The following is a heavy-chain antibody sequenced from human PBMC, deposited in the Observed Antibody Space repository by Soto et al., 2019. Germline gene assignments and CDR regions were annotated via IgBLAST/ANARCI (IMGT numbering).Heavy chain of an antibody. D-gene: IGHD3-10*01. CDR1: GFSLSTSGVG. V-gene: IGHV2-5*02. J-gene: IGHJ3*02. CDR2: IYWDDDK. CDR3: AHSIVGFGELFGAFDI. Sequence: QITLKESGPTLVKPTQTLTLTCTFSGFSLSTSGVGVGWIRQPPGKALEWLALIYWDDDKRYSPSLKSRLTITKDTSKNQVVLTMTNMNPVDTATYYCAHSIVGFGELFGAFDIWGQGTMVTVSS.